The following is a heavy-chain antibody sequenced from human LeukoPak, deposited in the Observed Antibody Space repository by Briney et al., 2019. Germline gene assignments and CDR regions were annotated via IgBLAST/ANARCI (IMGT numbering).Heavy chain of an antibody. D-gene: IGHD5-18*01. Sequence: SETLSLTCTVSGGSISSGGYYWSWIRQHPGKGLEWIGYIYYSGSTNYNPSLKSRVTISVDTSKNQFSLKLSSVTAADTAVYYCARYSQRGYSYGYGYYYYYMDVWGKGTTVTVSS. V-gene: IGHV4-61*08. CDR2: IYYSGST. J-gene: IGHJ6*03. CDR3: ARYSQRGYSYGYGYYYYYMDV. CDR1: GGSISSGGYY.